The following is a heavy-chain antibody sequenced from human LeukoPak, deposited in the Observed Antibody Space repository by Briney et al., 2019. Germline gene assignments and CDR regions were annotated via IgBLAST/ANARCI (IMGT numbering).Heavy chain of an antibody. CDR2: IYYSGST. D-gene: IGHD3-10*01. J-gene: IGHJ3*02. Sequence: SETLSLTCTVSGGSISSSSYYWGWIRQPPGKGLEWIGSIYYSGSTYYNPSLKSRVTISVDTSKNQFSLKLSSVTAADTAVYYCARAGTDRADPVLLWFGESRGALDIWGQGTMVTVSS. CDR1: GGSISSSSYY. V-gene: IGHV4-39*07. CDR3: ARAGTDRADPVLLWFGESRGALDI.